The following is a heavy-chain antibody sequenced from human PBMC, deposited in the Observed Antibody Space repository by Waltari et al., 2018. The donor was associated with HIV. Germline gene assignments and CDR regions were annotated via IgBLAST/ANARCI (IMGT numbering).Heavy chain of an antibody. CDR2: LNSDGSSR. V-gene: IGHV3-74*01. CDR3: ARASHYIEFSTFDGDYYFDV. CDR1: GSSASNTV. Sequence: VQLVESGGGSIKTGGSLRLSCTASGSSASNTVMDWVRPGPGKGLVWVARLNSDGSSRNYADAVKGRFVISRDNARNTVYLQLNSLRVEDTAMYFCARASHYIEFSTFDGDYYFDVWGRGTRVAVSS. J-gene: IGHJ4*02. D-gene: IGHD2-15*01.